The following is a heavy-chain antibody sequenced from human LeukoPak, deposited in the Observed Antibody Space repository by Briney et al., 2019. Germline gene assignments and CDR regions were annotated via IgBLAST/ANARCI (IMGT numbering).Heavy chain of an antibody. CDR3: ARAGSSSYDY. CDR1: GFTFSSYS. J-gene: IGHJ4*02. V-gene: IGHV3-21*01. D-gene: IGHD6-6*01. Sequence: PGGSLRLSCAASGFTFSSYSMNWVRQAPGKGLEWVSSISSSSSYIYYADSAKGRFTISRDNAKNSLYLQMNSLRAEDTAVYYCARAGSSSYDYWGQGTLVTVSS. CDR2: ISSSSSYI.